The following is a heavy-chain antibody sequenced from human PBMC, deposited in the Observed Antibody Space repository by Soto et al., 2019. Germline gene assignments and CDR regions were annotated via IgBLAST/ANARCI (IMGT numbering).Heavy chain of an antibody. V-gene: IGHV1-18*01. D-gene: IGHD4-17*01. Sequence: QVQLVQSGAEVKQPGASVKDSCKASGYTFTNYGFTWVRQAPGQGLEWMGWISTYNGNTKYAQKVQGRLTMTTDTSTSTANMELTSLRSDDTAVYYCARTTVTASYYYMDVWGKGTTVTVSS. CDR3: ARTTVTASYYYMDV. J-gene: IGHJ6*03. CDR2: ISTYNGNT. CDR1: GYTFTNYG.